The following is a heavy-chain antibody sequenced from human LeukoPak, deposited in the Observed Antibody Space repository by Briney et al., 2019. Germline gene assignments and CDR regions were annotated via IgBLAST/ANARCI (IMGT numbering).Heavy chain of an antibody. V-gene: IGHV3-53*01. D-gene: IGHD3-22*01. Sequence: GGSLRLSCAASGFTVSRNYMTWVRKAPGKGLEWVSVIYSGGNTYYADSVKGRFTISRDNSKNALYLQMNNLRAEDTAVYYCAGAIVGKWASDYWGQGTLVSVS. CDR1: GFTVSRNY. CDR2: IYSGGNT. J-gene: IGHJ4*02. CDR3: AGAIVGKWASDY.